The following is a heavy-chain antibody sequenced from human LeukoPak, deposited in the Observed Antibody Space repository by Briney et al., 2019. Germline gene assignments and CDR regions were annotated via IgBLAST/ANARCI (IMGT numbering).Heavy chain of an antibody. Sequence: SQTLSLTCAISGDSVSSNSAAWNWIRQSLSRGLEWLGRTYYRSKWYNDYAVSVKSRITINPDTSKNQFSLQLNSVTPEDTAVYYCARDGGASPSGLYYYGMDVWGQGTTVTVSS. D-gene: IGHD4/OR15-4a*01. CDR1: GDSVSSNSAA. CDR3: ARDGGASPSGLYYYGMDV. J-gene: IGHJ6*02. CDR2: TYYRSKWYN. V-gene: IGHV6-1*01.